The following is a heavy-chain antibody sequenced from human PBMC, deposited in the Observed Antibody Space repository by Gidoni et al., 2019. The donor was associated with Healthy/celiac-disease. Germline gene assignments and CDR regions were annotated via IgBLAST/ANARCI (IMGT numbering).Heavy chain of an antibody. CDR1: GFTFSSYS. Sequence: EVQLVESGGGLVKPGGSLRLSCAASGFTFSSYSMNWVRQAPGKGLEWVSSISSSSSYIYYADSVKGRFTISRDNAKNSLYLQMNSLRAEDTAVYYCARDSVFGVVMAIYYYGMDVWGQGTTVTVSS. D-gene: IGHD3-3*01. J-gene: IGHJ6*02. CDR2: ISSSSSYI. V-gene: IGHV3-21*01. CDR3: ARDSVFGVVMAIYYYGMDV.